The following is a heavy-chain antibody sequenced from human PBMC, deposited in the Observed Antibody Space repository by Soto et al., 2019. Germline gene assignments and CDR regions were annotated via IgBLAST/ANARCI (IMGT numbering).Heavy chain of an antibody. CDR2: IYYSGST. CDR1: GGSISSGDYY. V-gene: IGHV4-30-4*01. CDR3: ARPGIRFGNKMDV. D-gene: IGHD3-10*01. Sequence: SETLSLTCTVSGGSISSGDYYWSWIRQSPGKGLEWIGYIYYSGSTYYNPSLKSRVTISVDTSKNQFSLKLSSVTAADTAVYYCARPGIRFGNKMDVWGQGTTVTVSS. J-gene: IGHJ6*02.